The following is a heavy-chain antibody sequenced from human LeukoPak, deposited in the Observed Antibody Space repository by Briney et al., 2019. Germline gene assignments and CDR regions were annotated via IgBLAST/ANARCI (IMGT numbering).Heavy chain of an antibody. Sequence: PSQTLSLTCTVSGGSISGGDYYWSWIRQPPGKGLEWIGYIYYSGSTYYNPSLKSRVTVSVDTSKNQFSLKLSSVTAADTAVYYCARVVLAATYYFDYWGQGTLVTVSS. CDR3: ARVVLAATYYFDY. D-gene: IGHD2-15*01. CDR1: GGSISGGDYY. CDR2: IYYSGST. J-gene: IGHJ4*02. V-gene: IGHV4-30-4*01.